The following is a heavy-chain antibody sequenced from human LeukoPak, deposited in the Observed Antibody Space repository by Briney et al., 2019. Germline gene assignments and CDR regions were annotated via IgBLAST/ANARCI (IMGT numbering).Heavy chain of an antibody. J-gene: IGHJ6*02. CDR3: AKSTQRYNILTGYYNSYYYYGMDV. V-gene: IGHV3-23*01. Sequence: GGSLRLSCAASGLTFSSYAMSCVRQAPGKGLEWVSAISDSGGSTYYADSVKGRFTISRDNSKNTLYLQMNSLRAEDTAVYYCAKSTQRYNILTGYYNSYYYYGMDVWGQGTTVTVSS. CDR1: GLTFSSYA. CDR2: ISDSGGST. D-gene: IGHD3-9*01.